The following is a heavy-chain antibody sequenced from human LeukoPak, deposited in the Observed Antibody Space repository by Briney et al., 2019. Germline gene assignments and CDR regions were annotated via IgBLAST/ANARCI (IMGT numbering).Heavy chain of an antibody. CDR1: GGSFSGYY. CDR3: ARDSDDSSGYHGY. V-gene: IGHV4-34*01. CDR2: INHSGST. Sequence: SETLSLTCAVYGGSFSGYYWSWIRQPPGKGLEWIGEINHSGSTNYNPSLKSRVTISVDTSKNQFSLKLSSVTAADTAVYYCARDSDDSSGYHGYWGQGTLVTVSS. D-gene: IGHD3-22*01. J-gene: IGHJ4*02.